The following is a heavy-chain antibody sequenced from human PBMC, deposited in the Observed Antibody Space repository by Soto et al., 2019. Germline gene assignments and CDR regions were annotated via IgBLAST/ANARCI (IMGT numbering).Heavy chain of an antibody. D-gene: IGHD3-22*01. Sequence: GGSLRLSCAASGFTFSSYAMSWVRQAPGMGLQWVSAISGSGGSTFYADSVEGRFTISRDNSKNTLFLQMNSLRAEDTAVYYCAKWDYYDSSGYYYFDYWGQGTLVTVSS. CDR3: AKWDYYDSSGYYYFDY. J-gene: IGHJ4*02. CDR1: GFTFSSYA. V-gene: IGHV3-23*01. CDR2: ISGSGGST.